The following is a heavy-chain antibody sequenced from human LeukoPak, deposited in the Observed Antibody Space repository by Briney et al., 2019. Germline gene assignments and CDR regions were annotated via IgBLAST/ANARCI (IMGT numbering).Heavy chain of an antibody. CDR3: ASGYQLHD. CDR1: GDSVTANSAA. V-gene: IGHV6-1*01. CDR2: TYYRSKWYS. J-gene: IGHJ4*02. Sequence: SQTPSLTCAISGDSVTANSAAWNWIRHSPSRGLEWLGRTYYRSKWYSDYAVSVQSRIIIRADTSKNQFSLQLNSVTPEDTAVYYCASGYQLHDWGQGTLVTVSS. D-gene: IGHD3-22*01.